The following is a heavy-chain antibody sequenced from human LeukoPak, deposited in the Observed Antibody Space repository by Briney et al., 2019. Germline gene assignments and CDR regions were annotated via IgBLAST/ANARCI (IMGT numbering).Heavy chain of an antibody. J-gene: IGHJ4*02. D-gene: IGHD5-24*01. V-gene: IGHV3-30-3*01. CDR3: ARDGGGGYNQIDF. CDR2: VSHDGIQT. CDR1: GFTCSNYA. Sequence: PGGSLRLSCAASGFTCSNYAMHWVRQGLVKGLESMAVVSHDGIQTYYADSVKGRFTISRDNSKSTLFLQMNSLRAEDTAVYYCARDGGGGYNQIDFWGQGTLVTVSS.